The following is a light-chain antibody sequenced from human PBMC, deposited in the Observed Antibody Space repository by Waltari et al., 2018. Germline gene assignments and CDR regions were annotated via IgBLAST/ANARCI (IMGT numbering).Light chain of an antibody. Sequence: DIVLTQSPDSLAVSLGERATINCKSSQSLFSSFNSKTYIAWYQQKPGQPPKLLMNWASARGSGVPERFSGSGSETDFTLTISSLQAEDVAVYYCHHYYIPPLTFGQGTRLEIK. V-gene: IGKV4-1*01. J-gene: IGKJ5*01. CDR1: QSLFSSFNSKTY. CDR3: HHYYIPPLT. CDR2: WAS.